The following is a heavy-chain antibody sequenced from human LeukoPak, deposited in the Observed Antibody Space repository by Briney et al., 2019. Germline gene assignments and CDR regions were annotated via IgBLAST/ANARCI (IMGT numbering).Heavy chain of an antibody. J-gene: IGHJ4*02. CDR1: QLTW. CDR2: MNSDGSNI. Sequence: SGGSLRLSCALSQLTWMHWVRQPPGKGLVWVSRMNSDGSNIAYADSVKGRFTISRDNAKNTLYLQMNSLRAEDTAVYYCVGNTYGWLESWGQGTLVTVSS. V-gene: IGHV3-74*03. D-gene: IGHD5-18*01. CDR3: VGNTYGWLES.